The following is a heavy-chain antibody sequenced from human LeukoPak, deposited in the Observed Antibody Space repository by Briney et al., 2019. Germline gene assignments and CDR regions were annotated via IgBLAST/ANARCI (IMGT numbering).Heavy chain of an antibody. Sequence: GGSLRLSCAASGFTVSINYMSWVRQAPGKGLEWVSVFYSGGSTYYADSVKGRFTISRHNSKNTLYLQMNSLRAEDTAVYYCARELTGDLGSFDYWGQGTLVTVSS. V-gene: IGHV3-53*04. D-gene: IGHD7-27*01. CDR1: GFTVSINY. CDR2: FYSGGST. CDR3: ARELTGDLGSFDY. J-gene: IGHJ4*02.